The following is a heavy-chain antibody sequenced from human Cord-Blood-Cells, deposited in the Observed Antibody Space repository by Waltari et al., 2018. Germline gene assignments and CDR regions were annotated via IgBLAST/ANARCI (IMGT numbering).Heavy chain of an antibody. CDR1: GGSFSGYS. D-gene: IGHD2-15*01. V-gene: IGHV4-34*01. CDR2: INHSGST. J-gene: IGHJ4*02. CDR3: ARGSSTWWFDY. Sequence: QVQLQQWGAGLLKPSETLSRTCAVYGGSFSGYSWCWIRQPPGKGLEWIGEINHSGSTNYNPSLKSRVTISVDTSKNQFSLKLSSVTAADTAVYYCARGSSTWWFDYWGQGTLVTVSS.